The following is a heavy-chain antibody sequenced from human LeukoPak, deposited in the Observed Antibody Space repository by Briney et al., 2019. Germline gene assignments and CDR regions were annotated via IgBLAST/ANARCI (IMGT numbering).Heavy chain of an antibody. Sequence: KVSCKASGYTFTGYSMHWVRQMPGKGLEWMGIIYPGDSDTRYSPSLQGQVTISADKSISTAYLQWNSLKASDTAMYYCARRDGYGAYDIWGQGTMVTVSS. V-gene: IGHV5-51*01. CDR3: ARRDGYGAYDI. CDR1: GYTFTGYS. CDR2: IYPGDSDT. D-gene: IGHD5-24*01. J-gene: IGHJ3*02.